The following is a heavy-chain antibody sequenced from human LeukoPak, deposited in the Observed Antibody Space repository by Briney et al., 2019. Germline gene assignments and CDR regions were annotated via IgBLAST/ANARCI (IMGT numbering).Heavy chain of an antibody. J-gene: IGHJ3*02. CDR2: IWYDGSNK. CDR1: GFTFSTYG. CDR3: ARDSGQLVYVGAFDI. D-gene: IGHD2-2*02. V-gene: IGHV3-33*01. Sequence: GGSLRLSCAASGFTFSTYGMHWVRQAPGKGLEWVAVIWYDGSNKFYADSVKGRFTISRDNSKNTLYLQMNSLRAEDTAVYYCARDSGQLVYVGAFDIWGQGTMVTVSS.